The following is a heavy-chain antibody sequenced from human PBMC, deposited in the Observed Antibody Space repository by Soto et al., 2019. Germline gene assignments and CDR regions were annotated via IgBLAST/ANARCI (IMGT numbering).Heavy chain of an antibody. D-gene: IGHD3-10*01. V-gene: IGHV3-11*01. CDR3: VRDRDRRWFDP. J-gene: IGHJ5*02. CDR1: GFIFSDFY. Sequence: QLVESGGGLVKPGGSLRLSCEASGFIFSDFYMAWIRQAPGKGLEWVSDISSDGDSTYADSVKGRFTISRDNAKNSLYLQMNSLRVEDTAVYYCVRDRDRRWFDPWGQGTLVTVSS. CDR2: ISSDGDST.